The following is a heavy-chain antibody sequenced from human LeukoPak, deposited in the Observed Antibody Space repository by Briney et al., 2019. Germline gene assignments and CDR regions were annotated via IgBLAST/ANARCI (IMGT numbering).Heavy chain of an antibody. CDR2: IYYSGST. V-gene: IGHV4-39*01. J-gene: IGHJ4*02. CDR3: ARLSGPFDY. CDR1: GGSISSSSYY. Sequence: SETLSLTCIVSGGSISSSSYYWGWIRQPPGKGLEWIGSIYYSGSTYYNPSLKSRVTISVDTSKNQFSLKLSSVTAADTAVYYCARLSGPFDYWGQGTLVTVSS.